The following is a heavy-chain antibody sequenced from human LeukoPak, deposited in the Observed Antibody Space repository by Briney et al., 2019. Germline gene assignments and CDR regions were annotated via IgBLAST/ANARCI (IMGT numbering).Heavy chain of an antibody. V-gene: IGHV3-23*01. CDR1: GFTFSSYA. Sequence: GGSLRLACAASGFTFSSYAMSWVRQAPGKGLEWVSAISGSGGSTYYADSVKGRFTISRDNSKNTLYLQMNSLRAEDTAVYYCAKAGIPPNWFDPWGQGTLVTVSS. J-gene: IGHJ5*02. CDR2: ISGSGGST. D-gene: IGHD1-14*01. CDR3: AKAGIPPNWFDP.